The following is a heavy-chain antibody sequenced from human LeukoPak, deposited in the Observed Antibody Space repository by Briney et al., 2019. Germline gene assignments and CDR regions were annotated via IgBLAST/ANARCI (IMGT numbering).Heavy chain of an antibody. CDR3: ARDYCSGGSCKTDY. CDR1: GYTFTSYD. V-gene: IGHV1-18*01. CDR2: ISADNGNT. D-gene: IGHD2-15*01. Sequence: ASVKVSCKASGYTFTSYDINWVRQATGQGLEWMGWISADNGNTNYAQKLQGRVSMTTDTSTSTSYMELRSLRSDDTAVYYCARDYCSGGSCKTDYWGQGTLVTVSS. J-gene: IGHJ4*02.